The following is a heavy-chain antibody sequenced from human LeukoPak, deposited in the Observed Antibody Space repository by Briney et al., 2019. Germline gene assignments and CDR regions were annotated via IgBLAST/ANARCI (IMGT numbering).Heavy chain of an antibody. V-gene: IGHV1-2*02. CDR2: INPNSGGT. CDR1: GYTFTGYY. CDR3: ARHAYHDDNSGYYFAY. D-gene: IGHD3-22*01. Sequence: ASVKVSCKASGYTFTGYYMHWVRQAPGQGLEWMGWINPNSGGTNYAQKFQGRVTMTRDKSISTAYLQWSSLKASDTAMYYCARHAYHDDNSGYYFAYWGQGTLVTVSS. J-gene: IGHJ4*02.